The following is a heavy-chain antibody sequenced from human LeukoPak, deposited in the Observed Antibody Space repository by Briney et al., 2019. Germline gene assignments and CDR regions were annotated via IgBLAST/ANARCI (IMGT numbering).Heavy chain of an antibody. Sequence: PGGSLRLSCAASGFTFSSYAMSWVRQAPGKGLEWVSAISGSGGSAYYADSVKGRFTISRDNSKNMLYLQMNSLRAEDTAVYYCAKSNRIAVAGTFGGGQGTLVTVSS. CDR2: ISGSGGSA. CDR1: GFTFSSYA. J-gene: IGHJ4*02. V-gene: IGHV3-23*01. CDR3: AKSNRIAVAGTFG. D-gene: IGHD6-19*01.